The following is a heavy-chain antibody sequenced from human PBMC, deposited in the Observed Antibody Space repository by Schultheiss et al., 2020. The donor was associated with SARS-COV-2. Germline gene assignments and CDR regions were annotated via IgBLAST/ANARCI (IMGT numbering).Heavy chain of an antibody. D-gene: IGHD6-6*01. CDR3: ARQSPVAAARLPHYYYGMDV. J-gene: IGHJ6*02. Sequence: GESLKISCKASGYTFTSYDINWVRQATGQGLEWMGWMNPNSGNTGYAQKFQGRVTMTRNTSISTAYMELSSLRSEDTAVYYCARQSPVAAARLPHYYYGMDVWGQGTTVTVSS. CDR2: MNPNSGNT. CDR1: GYTFTSYD. V-gene: IGHV1-8*01.